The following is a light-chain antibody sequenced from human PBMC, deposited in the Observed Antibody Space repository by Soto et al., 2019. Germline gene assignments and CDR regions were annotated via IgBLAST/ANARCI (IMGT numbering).Light chain of an antibody. CDR2: GAS. V-gene: IGKV3-20*01. CDR3: QQYGSSGM. Sequence: ENVLPRCPGPLSLSPSKKPTLACRASQSVSSSYLAWYQQKPGQAPRLLIYGASSRATGIPDRFSVRGSGTDFTLTISRLEPEDFAVYYCQQYGSSGMFGQGTKVDIK. J-gene: IGKJ1*01. CDR1: QSVSSSY.